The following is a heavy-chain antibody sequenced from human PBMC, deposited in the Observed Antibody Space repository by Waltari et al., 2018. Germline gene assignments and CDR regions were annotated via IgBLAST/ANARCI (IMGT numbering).Heavy chain of an antibody. D-gene: IGHD5-12*01. V-gene: IGHV4-39*01. J-gene: IGHJ3*02. CDR3: ARVEMATIKGAFDI. CDR1: GGSISSSSYY. CDR2: IYFSVST. Sequence: QLQLQESGPGLVKPSETLSLTCTVSGGSISSSSYYWGWIRQPPGKGQEWSGSIYFSVSTSCNPSPMSRVTISVDTSKNQFSLKLSSVTAADTAVYYCARVEMATIKGAFDIWGQGTMVTVSS.